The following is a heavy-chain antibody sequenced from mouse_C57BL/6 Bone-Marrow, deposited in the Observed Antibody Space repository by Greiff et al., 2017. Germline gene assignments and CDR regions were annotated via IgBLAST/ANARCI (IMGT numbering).Heavy chain of an antibody. J-gene: IGHJ3*01. CDR2: INPYNGGT. CDR1: GYTFTDYY. CDR3: ARCCCGSSFWFAY. Sequence: EVQLQQSGPVLVKPGASVKMSCKASGYTFTDYYMNWVKQSHGKSLEWIGVINPYNGGTSYNKKFKGKATLTVDKSSSTAYMELNSLTSEDSAVYYCARCCCGSSFWFAYWGQGTLVTVSA. V-gene: IGHV1-19*01. D-gene: IGHD1-1*01.